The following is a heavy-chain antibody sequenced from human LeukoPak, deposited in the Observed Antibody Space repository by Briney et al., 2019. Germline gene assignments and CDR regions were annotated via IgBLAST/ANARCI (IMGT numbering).Heavy chain of an antibody. J-gene: IGHJ3*02. Sequence: PSETLSLTCTVSGGSISSPSYYWGWIRQSPGKGLEWIGSIYYSGTTQDNPSLMSRVTISVDTSKNQFSLKLTSVTAADTSVYYCVRQYYDILTGYSDLFDIWGPGTKVIFSS. V-gene: IGHV4-39*01. CDR1: GGSISSPSYY. CDR2: IYYSGTT. D-gene: IGHD3-9*01. CDR3: VRQYYDILTGYSDLFDI.